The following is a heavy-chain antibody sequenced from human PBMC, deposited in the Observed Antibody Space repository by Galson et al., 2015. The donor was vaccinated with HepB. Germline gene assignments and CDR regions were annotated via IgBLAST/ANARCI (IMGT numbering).Heavy chain of an antibody. Sequence: SLRLSCAASGFSFSVHSINWVRQAPGKGLQWVSYISGGSKTILYADSVKGRFTISRDNGKNSLYLQMSSLRADDTALDYCVRDGRRGYDMDYWGQGTLVTVSS. V-gene: IGHV3-48*01. CDR1: GFSFSVHS. J-gene: IGHJ4*02. D-gene: IGHD5-12*01. CDR2: ISGGSKTI. CDR3: VRDGRRGYDMDY.